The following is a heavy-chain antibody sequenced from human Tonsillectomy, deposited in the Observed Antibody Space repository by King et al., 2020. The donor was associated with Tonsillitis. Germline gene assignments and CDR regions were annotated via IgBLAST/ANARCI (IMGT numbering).Heavy chain of an antibody. D-gene: IGHD1-26*01. Sequence: VQLVESGGGLVQPGGSLRLSCAASGFTFSSYWMHWVRQAPGKGLVWVSRINCGGGSTTYADSVKGRYTISRDNAKNTLYLQMNSLRAADTAVYYCARDGELRYAFDIWGQGTIVTVSS. CDR2: INCGGGST. CDR3: ARDGELRYAFDI. J-gene: IGHJ3*02. V-gene: IGHV3-74*01. CDR1: GFTFSSYW.